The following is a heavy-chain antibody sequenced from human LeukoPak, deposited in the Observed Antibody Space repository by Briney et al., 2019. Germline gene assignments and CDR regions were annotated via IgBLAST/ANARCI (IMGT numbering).Heavy chain of an antibody. Sequence: PGGSLRLSCAASGFTFSSYGMHWVRQAPGKGLEWVAFIRYDGSNKYYADSVKGRFTISRDNSKNTLYLQMNSLRAEDTAVYYCAKDFRFKSLFDFWGQGTLVTVSS. J-gene: IGHJ4*02. CDR3: AKDFRFKSLFDF. CDR1: GFTFSSYG. CDR2: IRYDGSNK. V-gene: IGHV3-30*02.